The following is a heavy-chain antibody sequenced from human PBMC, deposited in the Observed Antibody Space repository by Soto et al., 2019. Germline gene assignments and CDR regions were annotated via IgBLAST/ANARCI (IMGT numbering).Heavy chain of an antibody. Sequence: QIHLVQSGGEVKKTGASVRVSCKASGYFFTSYAIGWVRQAPGQGLEWMGWISANDGETYYATKLQDRLTMTTDTSTSTAYMELRSLRSDDTAVYYCARDGMATVDHYFYGMDVWGQGTTVIVSS. V-gene: IGHV1-18*01. J-gene: IGHJ6*02. CDR2: ISANDGET. CDR3: ARDGMATVDHYFYGMDV. CDR1: GYFFTSYA. D-gene: IGHD4-4*01.